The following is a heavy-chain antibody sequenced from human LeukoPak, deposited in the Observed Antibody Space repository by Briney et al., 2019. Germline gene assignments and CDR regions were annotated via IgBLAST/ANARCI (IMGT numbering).Heavy chain of an antibody. D-gene: IGHD4-17*01. CDR3: ASRVSGDSSTYVEYFQH. J-gene: IGHJ1*01. Sequence: ASVKVTCKTSGYTFTDYFVHWVRQAPGQGLEWMGWINTNSGGRNYAQEFQGRVTMTRDTSITTAYMDLSGLESDDTAAYYCASRVSGDSSTYVEYFQHWGQGTLVSVSS. CDR1: GYTFTDYF. V-gene: IGHV1-2*02. CDR2: INTNSGGR.